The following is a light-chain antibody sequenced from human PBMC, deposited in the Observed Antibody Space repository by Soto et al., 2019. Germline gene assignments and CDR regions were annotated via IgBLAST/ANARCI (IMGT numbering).Light chain of an antibody. CDR2: DVT. Sequence: QSALTQPVSVSGSPGQSITISCTGTSSDVGGYKYVSWYQQHPDKAPKLIIYDVTNRPSGISNRFSGSKSGNTASQTISGLQAEDEADYYCSSYTSSSSYVFGTGTKVTVL. J-gene: IGLJ1*01. V-gene: IGLV2-14*01. CDR1: SSDVGGYKY. CDR3: SSYTSSSSYV.